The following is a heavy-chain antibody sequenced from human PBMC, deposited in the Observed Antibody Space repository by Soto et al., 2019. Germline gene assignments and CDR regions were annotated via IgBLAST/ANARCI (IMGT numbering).Heavy chain of an antibody. CDR2: IYYSGST. V-gene: IGHV4-39*01. D-gene: IGHD1-26*01. Sequence: PSETLSLTCTVSGGSISSSSYYWGWIRQPPGKGLEWIGSIYYSGSTYYNPSLKSRVTISVDTSKNQFSLKLSSVTAADTAVYYCARHSGSYYSPERMNAEYFQHWGQSTLVTVSS. CDR3: ARHSGSYYSPERMNAEYFQH. J-gene: IGHJ1*01. CDR1: GGSISSSSYY.